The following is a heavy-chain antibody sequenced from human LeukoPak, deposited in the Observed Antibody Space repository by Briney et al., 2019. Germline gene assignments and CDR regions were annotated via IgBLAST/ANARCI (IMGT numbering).Heavy chain of an antibody. J-gene: IGHJ4*02. Sequence: GGSLRLSCAASGFTFSSYAMSWVRQAPGKGLEWVSAISGSGGSTYYADSVKGRFTITRDNSKNTLYLQMNSLRAEDTAVYYCAKSRHRDTAMVTWYFDYWGQGTLVTVSS. CDR1: GFTFSSYA. CDR2: ISGSGGST. D-gene: IGHD5-18*01. V-gene: IGHV3-23*01. CDR3: AKSRHRDTAMVTWYFDY.